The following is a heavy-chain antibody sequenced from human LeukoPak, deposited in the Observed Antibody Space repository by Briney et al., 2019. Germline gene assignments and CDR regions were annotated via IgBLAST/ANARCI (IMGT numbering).Heavy chain of an antibody. CDR1: GGTFSTYA. Sequence: GASVKVSCEASGGTFSTYAISWVRQAPGQGLEWMGGIIPLLGTANYAQKFQGRLTITADEFTGTAYMELSSLRSEDTAVFYCASNTNYYENTGHYVFDSWGQGTLVTVSS. D-gene: IGHD3-22*01. CDR2: IIPLLGTA. V-gene: IGHV1-69*13. J-gene: IGHJ4*02. CDR3: ASNTNYYENTGHYVFDS.